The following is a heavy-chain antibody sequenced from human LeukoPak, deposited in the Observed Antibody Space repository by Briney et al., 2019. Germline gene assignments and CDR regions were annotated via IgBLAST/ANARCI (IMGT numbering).Heavy chain of an antibody. Sequence: ASVKVSCKASGYTSTSYDISWVRQATGQGLEWMGWMNPNSGNTGFAQKFQGRVTITRNTSISTAYMELSSLRSEDTAVYYCARGLSSGGRGYWYFDLWGRGTLVTVSS. J-gene: IGHJ2*01. CDR1: GYTSTSYD. CDR2: MNPNSGNT. V-gene: IGHV1-8*03. CDR3: ARGLSSGGRGYWYFDL. D-gene: IGHD2-15*01.